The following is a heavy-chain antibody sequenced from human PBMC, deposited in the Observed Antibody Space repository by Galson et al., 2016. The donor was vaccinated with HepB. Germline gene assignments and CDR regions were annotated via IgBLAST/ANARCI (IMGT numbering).Heavy chain of an antibody. V-gene: IGHV4-39*01. Sequence: EPLSLTCTVSGGSISSSSYYWGWIRQPPGKGLEWIGTIHYGGSSYYNPSLKSRVAISVDTSKNQFSLKLSSVTAADTAVFYCARHIARNWFDPWGQGTLVTVSS. CDR1: GGSISSSSYY. CDR3: ARHIARNWFDP. D-gene: IGHD3-16*02. J-gene: IGHJ5*02. CDR2: IHYGGSS.